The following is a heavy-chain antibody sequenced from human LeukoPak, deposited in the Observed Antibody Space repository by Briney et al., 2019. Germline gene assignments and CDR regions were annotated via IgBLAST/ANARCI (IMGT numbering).Heavy chain of an antibody. CDR1: GGSISSGSYY. J-gene: IGHJ5*02. Sequence: PSETLSLTCTVSGGSISSGSYYWSWIRQPPGKGLEWIGEINHSGSTNYNPSLKSRVTISVDTSKNQFSLKLSSVTAADTAAYYCARGIDWLLFIGMDNWFDPWGQGTLVTVSS. CDR2: INHSGST. D-gene: IGHD3-9*01. V-gene: IGHV4-39*07. CDR3: ARGIDWLLFIGMDNWFDP.